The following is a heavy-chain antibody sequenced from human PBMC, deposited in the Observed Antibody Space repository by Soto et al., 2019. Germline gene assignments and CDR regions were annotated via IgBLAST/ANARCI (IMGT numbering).Heavy chain of an antibody. J-gene: IGHJ4*02. CDR3: ARYRREAVAGYTLDN. CDR1: GGSISSNY. D-gene: IGHD6-13*01. V-gene: IGHV4-59*01. CDR2: VYNSGST. Sequence: SETLSLTCTVSGGSISSNYWAWIRQPPGKGLEWIGYVYNSGSTNYNPSLKSRVTISEDTSKSQFSLKVNSMTAADTAVYYCARYRREAVAGYTLDNWGQGXLVTVYS.